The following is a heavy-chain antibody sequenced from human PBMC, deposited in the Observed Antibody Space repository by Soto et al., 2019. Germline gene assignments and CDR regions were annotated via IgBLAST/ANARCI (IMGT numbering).Heavy chain of an antibody. J-gene: IGHJ1*01. CDR3: ARWGTTGGLDV. V-gene: IGHV3-30*19. Sequence: QVQLVESGGGVVQPGRSLRVSCVGSGFTFRSYVIHWVRQAPGKGLEWVALTSYDGSDKYYGDSVRGRFTISRDNSRNTVDLQMDSLRLEDTAVYYCARWGTTGGLDVWGQGTLVSVSS. CDR1: GFTFRSYV. D-gene: IGHD3-16*01. CDR2: TSYDGSDK.